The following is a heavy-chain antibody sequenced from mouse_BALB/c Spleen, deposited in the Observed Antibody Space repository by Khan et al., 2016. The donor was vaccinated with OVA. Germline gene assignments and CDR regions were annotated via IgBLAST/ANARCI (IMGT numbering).Heavy chain of an antibody. J-gene: IGHJ3*01. Sequence: EVMLVESGGDLVKPGGSLKLSCAASGFTFSSYSMSWVRQTPDKRLEWVATISSGGDYTYYPDSVKGRFTISRDNAKNTLYLQMSSLKSEDTARYYCASHLTGSFAYWGQGTLVTVSA. CDR3: ASHLTGSFAY. D-gene: IGHD4-1*01. CDR1: GFTFSSYS. CDR2: ISSGGDYT. V-gene: IGHV5-6*01.